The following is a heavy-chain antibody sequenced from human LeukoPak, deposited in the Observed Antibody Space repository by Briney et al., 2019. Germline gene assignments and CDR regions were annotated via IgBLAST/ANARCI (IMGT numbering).Heavy chain of an antibody. V-gene: IGHV3-23*01. CDR2: ISGSGGST. CDR1: GFTFSSYA. CDR3: VKDGIRYFDA. J-gene: IGHJ5*02. Sequence: AGGSLRLSCAASGFTFSSYAMSWVRQAPGKGLEWVSAISGSGGSTYYADSVKGRFTISGDNSKNTLYLQMNSLRAADTAIYYCVKDGIRYFDAWGQGTLVTVSS. D-gene: IGHD3-9*01.